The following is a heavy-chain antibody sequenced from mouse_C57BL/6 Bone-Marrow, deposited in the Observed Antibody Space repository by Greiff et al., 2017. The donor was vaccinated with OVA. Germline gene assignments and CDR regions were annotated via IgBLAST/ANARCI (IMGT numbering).Heavy chain of an antibody. D-gene: IGHD2-3*01. CDR1: GYAFSSSW. CDR2: IYPGDGDT. Sequence: QVQLKQSGPELVKPGASVKISCKASGYAFSSSWMNWVKQRPGKGLEWIGRIYPGDGDTNYNGKFKGKATLTADKSSSTAYMQLSSLTSEDSAVYFCAGDGYPWYFDVWGTGTTVTVSS. CDR3: AGDGYPWYFDV. V-gene: IGHV1-82*01. J-gene: IGHJ1*03.